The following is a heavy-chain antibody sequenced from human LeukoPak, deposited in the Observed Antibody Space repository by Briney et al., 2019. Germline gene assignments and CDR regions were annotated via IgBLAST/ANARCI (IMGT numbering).Heavy chain of an antibody. CDR3: ARDNGYGDYVFDY. V-gene: IGHV3-48*02. J-gene: IGHJ4*02. CDR2: ISSSSDTI. Sequence: GGSLRLSCAASGFTFSSYSMNWVRQAPGKGLEWVSFISSSSDTIYYADSVKGRFIISRDNAKNSLYLQMNSLREEDTAVYYCARDNGYGDYVFDYWGQGTLVTVSS. CDR1: GFTFSSYS. D-gene: IGHD4-17*01.